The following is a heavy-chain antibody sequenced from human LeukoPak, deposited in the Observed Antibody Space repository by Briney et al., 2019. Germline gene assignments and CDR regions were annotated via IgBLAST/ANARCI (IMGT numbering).Heavy chain of an antibody. J-gene: IGHJ6*03. Sequence: GESLKISCKGSGYSFTSYWIGWVRQMPGKGLEWMGIIYPGDSDTRYSPSFQGQVTISADKSISTAYLQWSSLKASDTAMYYCARHIGSSWMYYYYYYMDVWGKGTTVTVSS. CDR2: IYPGDSDT. CDR3: ARHIGSSWMYYYYYYMDV. V-gene: IGHV5-51*01. CDR1: GYSFTSYW. D-gene: IGHD6-13*01.